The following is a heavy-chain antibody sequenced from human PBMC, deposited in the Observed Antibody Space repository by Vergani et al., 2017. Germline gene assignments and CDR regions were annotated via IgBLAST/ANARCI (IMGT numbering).Heavy chain of an antibody. CDR2: IYHSGST. Sequence: QVQLQESGPGLVKPSETLSLTCAVSGYPISSGYYWGWIRQPPGKGVEWIGSIYHSGSTYYNPSLKSRVPISVDTSKNQFSLKQSSVTAADTAVYYCASAFPGSGYDLGDWFDPWGQGTLVTVSS. CDR1: GYPISSGYY. V-gene: IGHV4-38-2*01. CDR3: ASAFPGSGYDLGDWFDP. J-gene: IGHJ5*02. D-gene: IGHD5-12*01.